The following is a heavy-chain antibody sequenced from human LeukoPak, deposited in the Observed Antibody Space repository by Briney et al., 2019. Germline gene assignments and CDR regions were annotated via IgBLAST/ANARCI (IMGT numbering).Heavy chain of an antibody. CDR1: GLTLADTW. D-gene: IGHD3-10*01. CDR2: IKSKNDGETT. Sequence: PGWSRRLSCAASGLTLADTWVVWVRQAPGKGPEGVGRIKSKNDGETTDYAEPVKGRFTILRDASKNTLYLQMNGLKIDDTAVYYCVGSYLGYWGRGTLVTVSS. V-gene: IGHV3-15*01. J-gene: IGHJ4*02. CDR3: VGSYLGY.